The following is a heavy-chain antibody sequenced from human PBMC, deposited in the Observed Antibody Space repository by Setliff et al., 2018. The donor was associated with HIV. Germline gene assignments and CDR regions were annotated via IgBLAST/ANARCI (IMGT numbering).Heavy chain of an antibody. D-gene: IGHD2-15*01. CDR3: AKVGGSSLYYYNYMDV. CDR2: IHFDVSDK. Sequence: PGESLKISCVASGFTFSNYAMHWVRQAPGKGLEWVAVIHFDVSDKYYADSVKGRFTISRDNSKNTLYLQMSSLRPEDTAVYYCAKVGGSSLYYYNYMDVWGKGTTVTVSS. J-gene: IGHJ6*03. CDR1: GFTFSNYA. V-gene: IGHV3-30*02.